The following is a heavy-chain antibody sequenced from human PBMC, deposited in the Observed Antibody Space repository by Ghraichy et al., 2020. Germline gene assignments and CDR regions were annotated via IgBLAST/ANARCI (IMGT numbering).Heavy chain of an antibody. CDR1: GYTFTSYD. CDR3: ARTIYERPITMVRGVIITYGMDV. CDR2: MNPNSGNT. V-gene: IGHV1-8*01. Sequence: ASVKVSCKASGYTFTSYDINWVRQATGQGLEWMGWMNPNSGNTGYAQKFQGRVTMTRNTSISTAYMELSSLRSEDTAVYYCARTIYERPITMVRGVIITYGMDVWGQGTTVTVSS. J-gene: IGHJ6*02. D-gene: IGHD3-10*01.